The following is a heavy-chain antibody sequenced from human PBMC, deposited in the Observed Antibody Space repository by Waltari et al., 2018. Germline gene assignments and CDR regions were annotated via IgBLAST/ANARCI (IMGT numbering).Heavy chain of an antibody. CDR3: AKADYDSSGYSSYGMDV. V-gene: IGHV3-30*18. CDR1: GFTFSSYG. J-gene: IGHJ6*02. CDR2: ISYDGSNK. D-gene: IGHD3-22*01. Sequence: QVQLVESGGGVVQPVRSLRLSCAAAGFTFSSYGMHLVSQDPGKGGEWVAVISYDGSNKYYADSVKGRFTISRDNSKNTLYLQMNSLRAEDTAVYYCAKADYDSSGYSSYGMDVWGQGTTVTVSS.